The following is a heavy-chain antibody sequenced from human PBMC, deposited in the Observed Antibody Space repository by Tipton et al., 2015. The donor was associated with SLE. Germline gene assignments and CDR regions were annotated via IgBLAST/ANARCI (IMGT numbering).Heavy chain of an antibody. J-gene: IGHJ6*02. D-gene: IGHD6-13*01. V-gene: IGHV4-34*01. CDR2: INHSGSS. Sequence: TLSLTCAVYGGSFSGYYWNWIRQPPGKGLEWIGEINHSGSSNYNPSLKSRVTMSVDTSKNQFSLKLNSVTAADTAVYYCARRGALAAAGVYYYCGMDVWGQGTTVTVSS. CDR1: GGSFSGYY. CDR3: ARRGALAAAGVYYYCGMDV.